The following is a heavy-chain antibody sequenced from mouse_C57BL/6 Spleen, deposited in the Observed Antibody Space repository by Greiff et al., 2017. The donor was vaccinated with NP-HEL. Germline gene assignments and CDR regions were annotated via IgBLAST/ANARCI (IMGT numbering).Heavy chain of an antibody. Sequence: VQLQQSGPELVKPGASVKISCKASGYAFSSSWMNWVKQRPGKGLEWIGRIYPGDGDTNYNGKFKGKATLTADKSSSTAYMQLSSLTSEDSAVYVCARWLLRYYAMDYWGQGTSVTVSS. V-gene: IGHV1-82*01. D-gene: IGHD2-3*01. CDR1: GYAFSSSW. CDR3: ARWLLRYYAMDY. J-gene: IGHJ4*01. CDR2: IYPGDGDT.